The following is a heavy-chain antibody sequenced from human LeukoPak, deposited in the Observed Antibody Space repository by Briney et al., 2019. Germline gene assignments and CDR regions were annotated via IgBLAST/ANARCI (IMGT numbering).Heavy chain of an antibody. CDR3: AKDPWSDVGYDRGDDY. CDR2: ISGSGGST. CDR1: GFTFSSYA. D-gene: IGHD5-12*01. Sequence: PGGSLRLSCAASGFTFSSYAMSWVRQAPGKGLEWVSAISGSGGSTYYADSVKGRFTISRDNSKNTLYLQMNSLRAEDTAVYYCAKDPWSDVGYDRGDDYWGQGTLVTVSS. J-gene: IGHJ4*02. V-gene: IGHV3-23*01.